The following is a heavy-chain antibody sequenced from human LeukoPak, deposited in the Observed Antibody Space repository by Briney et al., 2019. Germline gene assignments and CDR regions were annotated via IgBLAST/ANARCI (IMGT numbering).Heavy chain of an antibody. CDR3: ATGYDSSGYSDY. Sequence: ASVKVSCKVSGYTLTELSMHWVRQAPGKGLEWMGGFDPEDGETIYAQKFQGRVTMTEDTSTGTAYMELSSLRSEDTAVYYCATGYDSSGYSDYWGQGTLVTVSS. J-gene: IGHJ4*02. D-gene: IGHD3-22*01. CDR1: GYTLTELS. V-gene: IGHV1-24*01. CDR2: FDPEDGET.